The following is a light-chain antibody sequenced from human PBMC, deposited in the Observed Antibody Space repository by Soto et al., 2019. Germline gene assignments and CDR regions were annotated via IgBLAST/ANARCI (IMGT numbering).Light chain of an antibody. V-gene: IGKV1-39*01. CDR1: QSGGNY. CDR2: HAS. Sequence: DIQMTQSPSSLSTSVGDTVTITCRASQSGGNYLNWYQQKPGKAPKLLIYHASSLQSGVPSRFSGNGSVTHFTLTITTLQPEDFATYSCQQSYSTPFTFGPGTKV. CDR3: QQSYSTPFT. J-gene: IGKJ3*01.